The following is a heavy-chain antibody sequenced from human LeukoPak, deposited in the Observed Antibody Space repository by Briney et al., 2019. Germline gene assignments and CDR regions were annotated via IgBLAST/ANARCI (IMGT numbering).Heavy chain of an antibody. D-gene: IGHD2-15*01. CDR3: ARGTYCSGGSCYFRGVYYYMDV. Sequence: SETLSLTCAVSGGSISSSNWWSWVRPPPGKGLEWIGEIYHSGSTNYNPSLKSRVTISVDKSKNQFSLKLSSVTAADTAVYYCARGTYCSGGSCYFRGVYYYMDVWGKGTTVTVSS. CDR1: GGSISSSNW. V-gene: IGHV4-4*02. CDR2: IYHSGST. J-gene: IGHJ6*03.